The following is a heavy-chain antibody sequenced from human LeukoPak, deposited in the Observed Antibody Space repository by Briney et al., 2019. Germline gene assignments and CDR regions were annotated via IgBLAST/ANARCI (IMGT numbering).Heavy chain of an antibody. CDR2: ISAYNGNT. Sequence: ASVKVSCKASGYTFTSYGISWVRQAPGQGLEWMGWISAYNGNTNHAQKLQGRVTMTTDTSTSTAYMELRSLRSDDTAVYYCARGPRRRQYSSGWYDIDYWGQGTLVTVSS. D-gene: IGHD6-19*01. J-gene: IGHJ4*02. CDR3: ARGPRRRQYSSGWYDIDY. V-gene: IGHV1-18*01. CDR1: GYTFTSYG.